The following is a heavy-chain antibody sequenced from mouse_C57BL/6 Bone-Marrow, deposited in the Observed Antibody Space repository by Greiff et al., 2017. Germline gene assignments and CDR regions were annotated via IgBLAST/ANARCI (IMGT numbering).Heavy chain of an antibody. V-gene: IGHV1-9*01. Sequence: QVQLQQSVAELMKPGASVKLSCKATCYTFTGYWIEWVKQRPGHGLEWIGEILPGSGSTNYNEKFKGKATFTADKSSNTAYMQLSSMTTEDSAIYYCARGGIYYDYDNEYWGQGTNLKVYS. CDR1: CYTFTGYW. J-gene: IGHJ2*01. CDR3: ARGGIYYDYDNEY. CDR2: ILPGSGST. D-gene: IGHD2-4*01.